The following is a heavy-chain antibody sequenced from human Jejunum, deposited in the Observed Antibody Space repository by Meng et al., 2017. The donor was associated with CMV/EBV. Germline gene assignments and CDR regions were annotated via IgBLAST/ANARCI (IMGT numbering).Heavy chain of an antibody. CDR1: TVADYA. J-gene: IGHJ4*02. Sequence: TVADYAMHWVRQAPGKGLEWVAGITWSSTNIGYADSVRGRFTISRDNAKNSLYLQMNSLRGEDTALYYCARDREASIAAAGAFDYWGQGTLVTVSS. CDR3: ARDREASIAAAGAFDY. CDR2: ITWSSTNI. D-gene: IGHD6-13*01. V-gene: IGHV3-9*01.